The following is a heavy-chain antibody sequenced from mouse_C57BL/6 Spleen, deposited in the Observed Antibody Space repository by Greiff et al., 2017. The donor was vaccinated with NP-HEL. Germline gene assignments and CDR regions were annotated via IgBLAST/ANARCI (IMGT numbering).Heavy chain of an antibody. CDR2: IDPENGDT. V-gene: IGHV14-4*01. Sequence: EVKLQESGAELVRPGASVKLSCTASGFNITDDYMHWVKQRPEQGLEWIGWIDPENGDTEYASKFQGKATITADTSSNTAYLQLSSLTSEDTAVYYCTTDGYDRDYAMDYWGQGTSVTVSS. D-gene: IGHD2-2*01. J-gene: IGHJ4*01. CDR3: TTDGYDRDYAMDY. CDR1: GFNITDDY.